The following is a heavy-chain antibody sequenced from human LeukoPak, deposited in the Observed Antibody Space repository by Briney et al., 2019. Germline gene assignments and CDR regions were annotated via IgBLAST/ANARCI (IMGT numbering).Heavy chain of an antibody. J-gene: IGHJ4*02. Sequence: GSLRLSCAASGFTFSSYSMNWVRQAPGKGLEWIGYIYYSGSTNYNPSLKSRVTISVDTSKNQFSLKLSSVTAADTAVYYCARDRNRRYFDYWGQGTLVTVSS. CDR3: ARDRNRRYFDY. CDR1: GFTFSSYS. V-gene: IGHV4-59*01. D-gene: IGHD1-14*01. CDR2: IYYSGST.